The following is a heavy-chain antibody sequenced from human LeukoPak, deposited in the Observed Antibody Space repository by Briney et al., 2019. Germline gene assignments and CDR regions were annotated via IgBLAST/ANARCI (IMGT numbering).Heavy chain of an antibody. V-gene: IGHV3-21*06. D-gene: IGHD4-17*01. Sequence: PGGSLRPSCAASGFTSGSYSMNWVRQAPGKGLEWVSSISSSSSYIYYADSVKGRFTISRDNAKNSLYLQMNSLRAEDTAVYYCARAYGDYLDYWGQGTLVTVSS. CDR2: ISSSSSYI. CDR3: ARAYGDYLDY. CDR1: GFTSGSYS. J-gene: IGHJ4*02.